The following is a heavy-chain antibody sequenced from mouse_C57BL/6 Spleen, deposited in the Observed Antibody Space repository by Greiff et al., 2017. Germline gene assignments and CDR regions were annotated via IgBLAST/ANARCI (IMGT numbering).Heavy chain of an antibody. CDR1: GYTFTDYY. CDR2: INPNNGGT. Sequence: EVQLQQSGPELVKPGASVKLSCKASGYTFTDYYMNWVKQSHGKSLEWIGDINPNNGGTSYNQKFKGKATLTVDKSSSTAYMELRSLTYEDSAVYYCARNGSSYGYFDYWGQGTTLTVSS. D-gene: IGHD1-1*01. V-gene: IGHV1-26*01. J-gene: IGHJ2*01. CDR3: ARNGSSYGYFDY.